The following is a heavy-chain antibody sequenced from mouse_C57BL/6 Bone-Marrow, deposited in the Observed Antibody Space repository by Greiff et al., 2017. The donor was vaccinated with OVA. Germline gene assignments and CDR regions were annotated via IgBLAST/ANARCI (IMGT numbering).Heavy chain of an antibody. J-gene: IGHJ2*01. CDR1: GYTFTSYW. D-gene: IGHD2-2*01. Sequence: QVQLQQPGAELVKPGASVKLSCKASGYTFTSYWMQWVKQRPGQGLEWIGEIDPSDSYTNYNQKFKGKATLTVDTSSSTAYMQLSSLTSEDSAVYYCASSGYDDWGQGTALTVSS. CDR3: ASSGYDD. CDR2: IDPSDSYT. V-gene: IGHV1-50*01.